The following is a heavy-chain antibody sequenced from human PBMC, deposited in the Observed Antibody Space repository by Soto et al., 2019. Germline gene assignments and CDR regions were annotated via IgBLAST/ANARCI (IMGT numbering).Heavy chain of an antibody. J-gene: IGHJ4*02. CDR2: IYHSGST. V-gene: IGHV4-30-2*01. Sequence: SETPSLTCAVYGGSFSGYSWSWIRQPPGKGLEWIGYIYHSGSTYYNPSLNILVTISVDSSNNQFSLKLSSVTAADTAVYYCARALGEFPYLTIRYFDYGGQETLFTVSS. D-gene: IGHD3-16*01. CDR3: ARALGEFPYLTIRYFDY. CDR1: GGSFSGYS.